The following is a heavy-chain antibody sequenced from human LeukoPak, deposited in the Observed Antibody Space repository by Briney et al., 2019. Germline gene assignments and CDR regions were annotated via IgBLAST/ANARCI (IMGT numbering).Heavy chain of an antibody. Sequence: ASVKVSCKTSGYTFTTYGISWVRQAPGQGLEWMGWISAYNGNTNYAQKLQGRVTMTTDASTSTAYMELSSLRSEDTAVYYCARELQDYYDSSGYHDYWGQGTLVTVSS. V-gene: IGHV1-18*01. CDR2: ISAYNGNT. D-gene: IGHD3-22*01. CDR1: GYTFTTYG. CDR3: ARELQDYYDSSGYHDY. J-gene: IGHJ4*02.